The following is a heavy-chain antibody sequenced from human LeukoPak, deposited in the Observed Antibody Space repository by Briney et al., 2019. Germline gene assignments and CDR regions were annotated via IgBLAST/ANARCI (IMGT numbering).Heavy chain of an antibody. D-gene: IGHD4-17*01. V-gene: IGHV3-48*01. CDR2: TSSSSGTI. J-gene: IGHJ4*02. Sequence: GGSLRLSCTASGFTFGDYAMSWVRQAPGKGLEWVSYTSSSSGTIYYADSVKGRFTISRDNAKNSLYLQMNSLRAEDTAVYYCARVLNDYGDYVIDYWGQGTLVTVSS. CDR3: ARVLNDYGDYVIDY. CDR1: GFTFGDYA.